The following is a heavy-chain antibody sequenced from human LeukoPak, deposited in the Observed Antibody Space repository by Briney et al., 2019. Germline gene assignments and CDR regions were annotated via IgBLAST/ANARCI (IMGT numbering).Heavy chain of an antibody. V-gene: IGHV4-59*01. CDR2: IYYSGST. CDR1: GGSISSYY. Sequence: SGTLSLTCTVSGGSISSYYWSWIRQPPGRGLEWIGYIYYSGSTNYNPSLKSRVTISVDTSKNQFSLKLSSVTAADTAVYYCARGGGRVHTRLYQHSSPRFDPWGQGTLVTVSS. CDR3: ARGGGRVHTRLYQHSSPRFDP. J-gene: IGHJ5*02. D-gene: IGHD2-2*01.